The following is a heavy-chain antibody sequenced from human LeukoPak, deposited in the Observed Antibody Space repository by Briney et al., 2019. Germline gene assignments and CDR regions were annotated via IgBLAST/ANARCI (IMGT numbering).Heavy chain of an antibody. J-gene: IGHJ4*02. V-gene: IGHV1-18*01. CDR1: GYTFTSYG. Sequence: GASVKVSCKASGYTFTSYGVSWVRQAPGQGLEWMGWISAYNGNTNYAQKFQDRVTMTTDTSTSTAYMELRTLRSDDTAVYYCARDVRGRGDYYFDYWGQGTLVTVSS. CDR2: ISAYNGNT. D-gene: IGHD3-10*02. CDR3: ARDVRGRGDYYFDY.